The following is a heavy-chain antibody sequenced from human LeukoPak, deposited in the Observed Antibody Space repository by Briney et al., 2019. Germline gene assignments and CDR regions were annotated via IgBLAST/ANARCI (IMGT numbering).Heavy chain of an antibody. CDR2: IYHSGST. Sequence: SETLSLTCAVSGYSISSGYYWGWIRQPPGKGLEWIGSIYHSGSTYYNPSLNSRVTISVDTSKNQFSLKLSSVTAADTAVYYCARQGIHCSSTSCYGDWFDPWGQGTLVTVSS. V-gene: IGHV4-38-2*01. CDR3: ARQGIHCSSTSCYGDWFDP. D-gene: IGHD2-2*01. J-gene: IGHJ5*02. CDR1: GYSISSGYY.